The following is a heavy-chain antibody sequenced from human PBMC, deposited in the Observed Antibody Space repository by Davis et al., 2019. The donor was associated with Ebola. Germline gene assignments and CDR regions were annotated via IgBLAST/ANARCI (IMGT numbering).Heavy chain of an antibody. Sequence: GGSLRLSCAASGFTFSSYAMSWVRQAPGKGLEWVSAISGSGGSTYYADSVKGRFTISRDNSKNTLYLQMNSLRAEDTAVYYCAKDVYIVVVVAAFDAFDIWGQGTMVTVSS. CDR1: GFTFSSYA. V-gene: IGHV3-23*01. D-gene: IGHD2-15*01. CDR2: ISGSGGST. J-gene: IGHJ3*02. CDR3: AKDVYIVVVVAAFDAFDI.